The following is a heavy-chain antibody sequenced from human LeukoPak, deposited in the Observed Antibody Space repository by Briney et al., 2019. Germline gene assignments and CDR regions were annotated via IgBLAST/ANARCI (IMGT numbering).Heavy chain of an antibody. CDR1: GFTFSSYA. Sequence: GGSVRLSCAASGFTFSSYAMSWVRQAPGKGLEWVSAISGSGGSTYYADSVKGRFTISRDNSKNTLYMQMNSLRAEDTAVYYCAKSARWLQFIGYYFDYWGQGTLVTVSS. V-gene: IGHV3-23*01. J-gene: IGHJ4*02. CDR3: AKSARWLQFIGYYFDY. D-gene: IGHD5-24*01. CDR2: ISGSGGST.